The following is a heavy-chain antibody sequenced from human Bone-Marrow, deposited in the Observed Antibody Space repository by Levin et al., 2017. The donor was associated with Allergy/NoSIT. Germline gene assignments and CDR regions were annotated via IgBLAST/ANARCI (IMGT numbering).Heavy chain of an antibody. V-gene: IGHV2-5*02. CDR3: AHWIFDFWSGYTARRYFDY. CDR2: IYWDDDK. D-gene: IGHD3-3*01. CDR1: GFSLSTSGVG. Sequence: TLSLTCTFSGFSLSTSGVGVGWIRQPPGKALAWLGLIYWDDDKRYSPSLKSRLTITKDTSKNQVVLTMTNMDPVDTATYYCAHWIFDFWSGYTARRYFDYWGQGTLVTVSS. J-gene: IGHJ4*02.